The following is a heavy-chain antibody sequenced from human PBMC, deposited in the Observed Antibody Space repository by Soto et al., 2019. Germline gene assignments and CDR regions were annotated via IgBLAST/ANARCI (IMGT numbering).Heavy chain of an antibody. V-gene: IGHV3-23*01. D-gene: IGHD3-16*01. CDR2: ISGSGGST. Sequence: GGSLRLSCAASGFTFSSYAMSWVRQAAGKGLEWVSAISGSGGSTYYTASVKGRFTISRDNSKNTLYLQMNSLRTEDTAVYFCAKDLWGAVTPLDNWFDPWGQGTLVTVSS. CDR3: AKDLWGAVTPLDNWFDP. CDR1: GFTFSSYA. J-gene: IGHJ5*02.